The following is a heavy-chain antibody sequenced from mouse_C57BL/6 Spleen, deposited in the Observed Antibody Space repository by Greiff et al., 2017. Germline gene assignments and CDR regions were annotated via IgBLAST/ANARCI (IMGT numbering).Heavy chain of an antibody. CDR1: GFTFTDYY. J-gene: IGHJ4*01. Sequence: EVNLVESGGGLVQPGGSLSLSCAASGFTFTDYYMSWVRQPPGKALEWLGFIRNKANGYTTEYSASVKGRFTISRDNSQSILYLQMNALRAEDSATYYCARHGYYAMDYWGQGTSVTVSS. CDR3: ARHGYYAMDY. CDR2: IRNKANGYTT. V-gene: IGHV7-3*01.